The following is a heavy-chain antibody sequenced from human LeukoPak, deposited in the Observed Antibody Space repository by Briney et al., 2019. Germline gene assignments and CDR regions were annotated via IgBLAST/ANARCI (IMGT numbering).Heavy chain of an antibody. CDR3: ARSGGRITMVRGVPINFDY. D-gene: IGHD3-10*01. CDR2: IYYSGST. V-gene: IGHV4-59*01. Sequence: SETLSLTCTVSGGSTSSYYWSWIRQPPGKGLEWIGYIYYSGSTNYNPSLKSRVTISVDTSKNQFSLKLSSVTAADTAVYYCARSGGRITMVRGVPINFDYWGQGTLVTVSS. CDR1: GGSTSSYY. J-gene: IGHJ4*02.